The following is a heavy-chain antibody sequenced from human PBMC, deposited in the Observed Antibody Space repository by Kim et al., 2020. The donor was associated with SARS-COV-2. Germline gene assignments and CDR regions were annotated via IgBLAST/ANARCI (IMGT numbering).Heavy chain of an antibody. CDR3: ARLNYRDARGHHLPFDL. J-gene: IGHJ3*01. CDR1: GVSISGSTYY. V-gene: IGHV4-39*07. Sequence: SETLSLTCTVSGVSISGSTYYWPWIRQSPGKGLAWIANIFSAGTPYYTPSLKSRVTISVDAPKNLFSLNLASVTAADTAKYYCARLNYRDARGHHLPFDLWSQGTIVTVSS. D-gene: IGHD3-16*02. CDR2: IFSAGTP.